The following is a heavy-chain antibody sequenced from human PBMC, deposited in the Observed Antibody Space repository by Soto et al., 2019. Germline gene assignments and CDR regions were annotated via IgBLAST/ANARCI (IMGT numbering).Heavy chain of an antibody. CDR3: AKVGRFDLWSEAWFDR. D-gene: IGHD3-3*01. J-gene: IGHJ5*02. V-gene: IGHV3-23*01. CDR1: GFTLRSYV. CDR2: ISGSGANT. Sequence: GGSLRLSCAASGFTLRSYVMTWVRQAPGKGLEWVSAISGSGANTHYAHSVKGRFTISRDKSKNKIYLQMNSLRVEDRAVYYCAKVGRFDLWSEAWFDRWGQGTLVTV.